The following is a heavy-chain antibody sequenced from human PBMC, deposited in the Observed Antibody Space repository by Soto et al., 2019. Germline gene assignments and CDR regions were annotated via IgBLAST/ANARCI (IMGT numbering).Heavy chain of an antibody. V-gene: IGHV3-23*01. Sequence: EVQLLESGGGMVQPGGSLRLSCAASGFTFRNFVMSWVRQAPGKGLEWVSAIRATGGQTFYADSVKGRFTISRDNSKNMLYLQINSLRDEDTALYFCAQDRGWGVVSPSHDYWGQGTLVIVSS. CDR2: IRATGGQT. J-gene: IGHJ4*02. D-gene: IGHD2-21*01. CDR1: GFTFRNFV. CDR3: AQDRGWGVVSPSHDY.